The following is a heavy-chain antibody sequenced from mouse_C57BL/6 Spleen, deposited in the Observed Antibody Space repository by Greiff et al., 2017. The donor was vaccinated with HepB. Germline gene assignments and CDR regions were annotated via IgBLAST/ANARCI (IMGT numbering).Heavy chain of an antibody. CDR2: INPNNGGT. Sequence: VQLQQSGPELVKPGASVKISCKASGYTFTDYYMNWVKQSHGKSLEWIGDINPNNGGTSYNQKFKGKATLTVDKSSSTAYMELRSLTSEDSAVYYCAREGLYYGSSYGFAYWGQGTLVTVSA. D-gene: IGHD1-1*01. CDR1: GYTFTDYY. CDR3: AREGLYYGSSYGFAY. V-gene: IGHV1-26*01. J-gene: IGHJ3*01.